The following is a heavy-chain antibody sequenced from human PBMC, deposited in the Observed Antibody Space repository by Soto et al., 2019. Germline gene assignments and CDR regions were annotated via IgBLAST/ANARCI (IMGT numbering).Heavy chain of an antibody. D-gene: IGHD5-12*01. J-gene: IGHJ4*02. CDR2: IWYDGSSQ. V-gene: IGHV3-33*06. Sequence: GGSLRLSCAASGFNFRNHGMHWVRQAPGKGLEWVAVIWYDGSSQYYADSVKGRFTISRDNRENTLYLQMNSLRSDDTAIYYCAKDAVEDDGLWLVAKWGLGTLVTVSS. CDR1: GFNFRNHG. CDR3: AKDAVEDDGLWLVAK.